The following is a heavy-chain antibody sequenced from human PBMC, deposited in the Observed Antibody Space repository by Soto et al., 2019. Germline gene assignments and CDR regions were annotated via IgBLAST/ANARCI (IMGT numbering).Heavy chain of an antibody. CDR1: GGSISSGGYS. CDR3: ASAEGGIFDY. CDR2: IYHGEST. Sequence: QLQLQESGSGLVKPSQTLSLTCAVSGGSISSGGYSWSWIRQPPGKGLEWIGYIYHGESTYYNPSLXGXVXIXXDRSKNQFSLKLSSVTAADTAVYYCASAEGGIFDYWGQGTLVTVSS. J-gene: IGHJ4*02. V-gene: IGHV4-30-2*01.